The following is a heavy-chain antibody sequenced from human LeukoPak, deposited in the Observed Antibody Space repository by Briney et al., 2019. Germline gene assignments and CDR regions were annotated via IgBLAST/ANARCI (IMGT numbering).Heavy chain of an antibody. V-gene: IGHV3-21*01. Sequence: GGSLRLSCAASGFTFSSYSMNWVREALGTGREKVSSISSSSSYIYYADSVKGRFTISRDNAKNSLYLQMNSRRAEDTAVYYCARGVGGFENWFDSWGQGTLVTFSS. D-gene: IGHD3-10*01. CDR2: ISSSSSYI. CDR1: GFTFSSYS. J-gene: IGHJ5*01. CDR3: ARGVGGFENWFDS.